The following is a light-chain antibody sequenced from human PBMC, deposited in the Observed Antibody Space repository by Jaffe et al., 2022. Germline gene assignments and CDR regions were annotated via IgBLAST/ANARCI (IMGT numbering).Light chain of an antibody. Sequence: QSVLTQPPSVSGAPGQRVTISCTGSSSNIGAGSNVHWYQQLPGTAPTLLIYVNDHRPSGVPDRFSGSKSGTSASLVITGLQAEDEAHYYCQSYDSSLSGPVFGGGTKLTIL. CDR3: QSYDSSLSGPV. CDR2: VND. CDR1: SSNIGAGSN. J-gene: IGLJ3*02. V-gene: IGLV1-40*01.